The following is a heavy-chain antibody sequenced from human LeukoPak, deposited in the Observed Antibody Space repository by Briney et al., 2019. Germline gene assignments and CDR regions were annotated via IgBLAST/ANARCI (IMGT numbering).Heavy chain of an antibody. V-gene: IGHV3-30*03. CDR3: ATGSGYCSSTSCYLARITMVRGVRLGLEY. Sequence: PGTSLRLSCAASGSSFRDYGMHWVRQAPGKGLQWVAVISFDGRNQYYGDSVRGRFTISRDNSKNTLYLQMNSLRAEDTAVYYCATGSGYCSSTSCYLARITMVRGVRLGLEYWGQGTLVTVSS. CDR2: ISFDGRNQ. CDR1: GSSFRDYG. J-gene: IGHJ4*02. D-gene: IGHD2-2*01.